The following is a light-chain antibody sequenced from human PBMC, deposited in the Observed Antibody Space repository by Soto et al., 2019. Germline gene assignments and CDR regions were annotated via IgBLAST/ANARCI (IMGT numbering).Light chain of an antibody. CDR3: QQYNYWPPWT. Sequence: EIVITQSPVTLSVSPGERATLSCRASQSVRSNLAWYQQKPGQAPRLLMYDASTRATGIPARFSGSGSGTEFTLTISSLXSEDFAVYYCQQYNYWPPWTFGQGTKVDIK. CDR2: DAS. CDR1: QSVRSN. J-gene: IGKJ1*01. V-gene: IGKV3-15*01.